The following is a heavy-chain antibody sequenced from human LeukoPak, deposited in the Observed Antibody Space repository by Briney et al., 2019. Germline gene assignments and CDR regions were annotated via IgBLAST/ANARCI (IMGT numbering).Heavy chain of an antibody. D-gene: IGHD4-17*01. Sequence: ASVKVSCKASGYIFSNYGITWVRQAPGQGLEWMGWISTYNGHTNYAQKLQGRVTVTTDTSTSISYMELRSLRSDDTAVYYCTRETTGDAFDIWGQGTMVTVSS. CDR3: TRETTGDAFDI. CDR1: GYIFSNYG. CDR2: ISTYNGHT. J-gene: IGHJ3*02. V-gene: IGHV1-18*01.